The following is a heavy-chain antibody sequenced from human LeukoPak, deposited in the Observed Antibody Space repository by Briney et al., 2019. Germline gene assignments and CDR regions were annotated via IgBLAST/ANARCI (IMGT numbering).Heavy chain of an antibody. CDR1: GGSFSGYY. Sequence: SETLSLTCAVYGGSFSGYYWSWIRQPPGKGLEWIGEINHSGSTNYNPSLKSRVTISVDTSKNQFSLKLSSVTAAGTAVYYCARERRQLLWFGESRKPNWFDPWGQGTLVTVSS. V-gene: IGHV4-34*01. D-gene: IGHD3-10*01. CDR3: ARERRQLLWFGESRKPNWFDP. CDR2: INHSGST. J-gene: IGHJ5*02.